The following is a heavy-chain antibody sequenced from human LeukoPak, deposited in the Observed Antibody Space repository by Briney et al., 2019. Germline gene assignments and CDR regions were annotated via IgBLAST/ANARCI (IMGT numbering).Heavy chain of an antibody. Sequence: GGSLRLSCAASGFNFSDYSMNWVRQAPGKGLEWVSSISGSSTYIYYADPVKGRFTISRDNAKNSLYLQMSSLRPEDTAVYYCARDIGSSSSGLDYWGQGTLVTVSS. CDR1: GFNFSDYS. CDR2: ISGSSTYI. J-gene: IGHJ4*02. D-gene: IGHD6-6*01. V-gene: IGHV3-21*01. CDR3: ARDIGSSSSGLDY.